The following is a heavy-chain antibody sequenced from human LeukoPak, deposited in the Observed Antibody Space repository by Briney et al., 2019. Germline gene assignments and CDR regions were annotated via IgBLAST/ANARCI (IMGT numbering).Heavy chain of an antibody. Sequence: SETLSLTCTVSGRSISSSRSYWGWIRQPPGKGLEWIANIHVSGTTFYNSSLNSRVAISIDTSKNQFSLKLSSVTAADTAVYFCAREAERRIVNWGRGTLVTVSS. J-gene: IGHJ4*02. V-gene: IGHV4-39*07. CDR3: AREAERRIVN. D-gene: IGHD1-1*01. CDR1: GRSISSSRSY. CDR2: IHVSGTT.